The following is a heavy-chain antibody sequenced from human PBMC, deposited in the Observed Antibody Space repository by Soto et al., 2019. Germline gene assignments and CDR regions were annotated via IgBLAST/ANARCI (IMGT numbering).Heavy chain of an antibody. Sequence: QITLKESGPPLVKPTQTLTLTCSFSGFSLSTRGVGVGWIRQPPGKALEWLALIFWDDDKWYSPSLRSRLTITEDTSKSQVVLIMTNMDPVDTATYYCAHRSRGYAYYFDQWGQGTLVTVSS. CDR2: IFWDDDK. V-gene: IGHV2-5*02. CDR1: GFSLSTRGVG. J-gene: IGHJ4*02. D-gene: IGHD5-12*01. CDR3: AHRSRGYAYYFDQ.